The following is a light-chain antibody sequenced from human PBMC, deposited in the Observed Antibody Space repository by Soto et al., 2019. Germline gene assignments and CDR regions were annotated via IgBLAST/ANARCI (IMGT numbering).Light chain of an antibody. CDR1: QSVSSNY. J-gene: IGKJ5*01. CDR2: GAS. Sequence: EIVLTQSPGTLSLSPGERATLSCRASQSVSSNYLAWYQQKPGQAPRLLIYGASSRATGIPDGFSGSGSGTDFTLTISRLEPEDFAVYYCQQYGSSPLVTFGQGTRLEIK. CDR3: QQYGSSPLVT. V-gene: IGKV3-20*01.